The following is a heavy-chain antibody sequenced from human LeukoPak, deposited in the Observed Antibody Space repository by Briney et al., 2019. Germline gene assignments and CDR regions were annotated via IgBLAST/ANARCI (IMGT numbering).Heavy chain of an antibody. CDR1: GGSISSYY. CDR2: IYTSGST. CDR3: ARGTIAVAGTEFDP. D-gene: IGHD6-19*01. J-gene: IGHJ5*02. Sequence: SETLSLTCTVSGGSISSYYWSWIRQPAGKGLEWIGRIYTSGSTNYNPSLKSRVTISVDTSKNQFSLKLSSVTAADTAVYYCARGTIAVAGTEFDPWGQGTLVTVSS. V-gene: IGHV4-4*07.